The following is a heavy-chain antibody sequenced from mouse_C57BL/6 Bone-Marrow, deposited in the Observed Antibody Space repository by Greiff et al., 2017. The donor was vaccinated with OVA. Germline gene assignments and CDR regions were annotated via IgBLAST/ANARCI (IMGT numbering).Heavy chain of an antibody. J-gene: IGHJ1*03. CDR3: ARWGATVVARDWYFDV. CDR2: IDPANGNT. V-gene: IGHV14-3*01. D-gene: IGHD1-1*01. CDR1: GFNIKNTY. Sequence: EVQLQQSVAELVRPGASVKLSCTASGFNIKNTYMHWVKQRPEQGLEWIGRIDPANGNTKYAPKFQGKATMTADTSSNTAYLQLSILTSEDTAIYYCARWGATVVARDWYFDVWGTGTTVTVSS.